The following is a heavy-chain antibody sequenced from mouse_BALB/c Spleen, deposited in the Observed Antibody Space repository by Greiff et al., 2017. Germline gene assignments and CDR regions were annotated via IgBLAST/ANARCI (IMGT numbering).Heavy chain of an antibody. CDR2: IRSKSNNYAT. CDR1: GFTFNTYA. V-gene: IGHV10-1*02. D-gene: IGHD2-10*02. J-gene: IGHJ1*01. Sequence: EVQLVESGGGLVQPKGSLKLSCAASGFTFNTYAMNWVRQAPGKGLEWVARIRSKSNNYATYYADSVKDRFTISRDDSQSMLYLQMNNLKTEDTAMYYCVRSYGNHVYWYFDVWGAGTTVTVSS. CDR3: VRSYGNHVYWYFDV.